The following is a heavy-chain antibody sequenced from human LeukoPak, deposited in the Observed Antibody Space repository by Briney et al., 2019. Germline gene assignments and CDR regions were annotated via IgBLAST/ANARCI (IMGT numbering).Heavy chain of an antibody. V-gene: IGHV6-1*01. CDR3: ARDLGWFDP. J-gene: IGHJ5*02. CDR2: TYYRSRWYS. CDR1: GDSVSSNSVA. Sequence: SQTLSLTCAISGDSVSSNSVAWNWIRQSPSRGLEWLGRTYYRSRWYSDYAVSVKGRITINPDTSKNQFSLQLNSVTPEGTAVYYCARDLGWFDPWGQGILVTVSS.